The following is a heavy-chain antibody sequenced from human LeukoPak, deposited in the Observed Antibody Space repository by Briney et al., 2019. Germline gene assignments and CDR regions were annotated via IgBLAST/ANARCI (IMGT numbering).Heavy chain of an antibody. CDR3: ARAPTKFRRDWFDP. CDR1: GFTFSSYE. J-gene: IGHJ5*02. CDR2: ISSSGSTI. D-gene: IGHD3-9*01. V-gene: IGHV3-48*03. Sequence: GGSLRLSCAASGFTFSSYEMNWVRQAPGKGLEWVSYISSSGSTIYYADSVKGRFTISRDNAKNSLDLQMNSLRAEDTAVYYCARAPTKFRRDWFDPWGQGTLVTVSS.